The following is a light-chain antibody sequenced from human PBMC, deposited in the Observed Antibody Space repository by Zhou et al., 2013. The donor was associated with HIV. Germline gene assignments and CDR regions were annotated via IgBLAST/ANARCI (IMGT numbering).Light chain of an antibody. CDR2: GAS. CDR1: QSVSSSY. CDR3: QQYGTDLT. Sequence: ENVLTQSPGTLSLSPGERATFSCRASQSVSSSYVAWYQQKPAQTPRLLIYGASNRATGIPDRFSGSGSGTDFTLTISRLEPEDFAVYYCQQYGTDLTFGGGTKVEIK. J-gene: IGKJ4*01. V-gene: IGKV3-20*01.